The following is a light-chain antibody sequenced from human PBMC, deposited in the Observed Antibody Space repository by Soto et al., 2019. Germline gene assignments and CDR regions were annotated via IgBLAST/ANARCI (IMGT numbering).Light chain of an antibody. CDR3: QQRSSWPLT. V-gene: IGKV3-11*01. J-gene: IGKJ4*01. Sequence: EIVMTQSPATLSVSPGERATLSCRASQSVSSNLAWYQQKPGQAPRLLIYDASNRATDIPARFSGSGSGTDFTLTISSLEPEDFAVYYCQQRSSWPLTFGGGTKGDI. CDR2: DAS. CDR1: QSVSSN.